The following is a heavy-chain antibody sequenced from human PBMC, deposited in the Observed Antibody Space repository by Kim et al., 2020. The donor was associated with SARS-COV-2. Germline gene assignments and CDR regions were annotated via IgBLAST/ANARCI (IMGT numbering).Heavy chain of an antibody. Sequence: NNDRKLQGRVTMTTDTSPGTAYMELRSLRSDDTAVYYCARVITPNWFDPWGQGTLVTVSS. CDR3: ARVITPNWFDP. V-gene: IGHV1-18*01. D-gene: IGHD3-22*01. J-gene: IGHJ5*02.